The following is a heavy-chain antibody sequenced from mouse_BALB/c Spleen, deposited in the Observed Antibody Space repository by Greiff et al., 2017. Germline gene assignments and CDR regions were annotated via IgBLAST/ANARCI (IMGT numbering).Heavy chain of an antibody. Sequence: QVQLQQSGAELVKPGASVKLSCKASGYTFTSYWMHWVKQRPGQGLEWIGEIDPSDSYTNYNQKFKGKATLTVDKSSSTAYMQLSSLTSEDSAVYYCARSGGNYDWYFDVWGAGTTVTVSS. CDR1: GYTFTSYW. CDR2: IDPSDSYT. CDR3: ARSGGNYDWYFDV. D-gene: IGHD2-1*01. J-gene: IGHJ1*01. V-gene: IGHV1-69*02.